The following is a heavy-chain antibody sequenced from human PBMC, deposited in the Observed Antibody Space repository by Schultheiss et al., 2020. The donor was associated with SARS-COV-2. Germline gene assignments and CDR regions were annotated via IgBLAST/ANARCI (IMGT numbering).Heavy chain of an antibody. Sequence: ASVKVSCKTSGYSFTSYGVNWVRRAPGQGLEWMGWISGQNGNTKYAQKVQGRVTLTTYTSTRTAYMELRSLRSDDTAVYYCARVGFGGWAAPGDYWGQGTLGTVSS. CDR3: ARVGFGGWAAPGDY. CDR1: GYSFTSYG. D-gene: IGHD3-10*01. CDR2: ISGQNGNT. J-gene: IGHJ4*02. V-gene: IGHV1-18*01.